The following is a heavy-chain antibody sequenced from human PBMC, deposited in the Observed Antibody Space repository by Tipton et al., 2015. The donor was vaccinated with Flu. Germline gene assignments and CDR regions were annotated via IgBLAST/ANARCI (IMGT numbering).Heavy chain of an antibody. CDR2: IYYSGST. CDR1: GGSISSYY. CDR3: ARGRIVGAPFDY. V-gene: IGHV4-59*08. J-gene: IGHJ4*02. D-gene: IGHD1-26*01. Sequence: TLSLTCTVSGGSISSYYWSWIRQPPGKGLEWIGYIYYSGSTNYNPSLKSRVTISVDTSKNQFSLKLSSVTAADTAVYYCARGRIVGAPFDYWGRGTLVTVSS.